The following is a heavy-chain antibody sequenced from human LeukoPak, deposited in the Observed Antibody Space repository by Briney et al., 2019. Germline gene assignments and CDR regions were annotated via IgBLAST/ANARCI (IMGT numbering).Heavy chain of an antibody. Sequence: GGSLRLSCAASGITFSSYWMHWVRQTPGKGLVWVSRINRDGSSTIYSDSVKGRFTISRDNANNTPYLQMNSLRAEDTAVYYCARVGYYDSSGWGRYAFDIWGQGTMVTVSS. D-gene: IGHD3-22*01. CDR1: GITFSSYW. CDR3: ARVGYYDSSGWGRYAFDI. J-gene: IGHJ3*02. V-gene: IGHV3-74*01. CDR2: INRDGSST.